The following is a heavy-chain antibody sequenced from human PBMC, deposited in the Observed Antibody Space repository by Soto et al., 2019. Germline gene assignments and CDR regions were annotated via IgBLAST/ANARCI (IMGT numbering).Heavy chain of an antibody. D-gene: IGHD6-6*01. CDR3: GGGKGGSSHLGIFDY. CDR1: GFTFSSYS. V-gene: IGHV3-21*01. J-gene: IGHJ4*02. Sequence: SGGSLRLSCAASGFTFSSYSMNWVRQAPGKGLEWVSSISSSSSYIYYADSVKGRFTISRDNAKNSLYLQMNSLRAEDTAVYYCGGGKGGSSHLGIFDYWGQGTLVTVSS. CDR2: ISSSSSYI.